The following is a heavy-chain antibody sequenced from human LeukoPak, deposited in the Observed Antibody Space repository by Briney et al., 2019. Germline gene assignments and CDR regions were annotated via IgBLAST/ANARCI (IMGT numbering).Heavy chain of an antibody. D-gene: IGHD2-2*01. J-gene: IGHJ6*02. CDR1: GYTFTSYD. CDR2: MNPNSGNT. Sequence: ASVKVSCEASGYTFTSYDINWVRQATGQGLEWMGWMNPNSGNTGYAQKFQGRVTMTRNTSISTAYMELSSLRSEDTAVYYCARGPGYCSSTSCLHYYYYGMDVWGQGTTVTVSS. CDR3: ARGPGYCSSTSCLHYYYYGMDV. V-gene: IGHV1-8*01.